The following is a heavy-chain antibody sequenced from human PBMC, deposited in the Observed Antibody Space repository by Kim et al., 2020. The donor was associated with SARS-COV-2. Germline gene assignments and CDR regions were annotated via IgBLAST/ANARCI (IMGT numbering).Heavy chain of an antibody. Sequence: GGSLRLSCAASGFTFSTYAMHWVRQAPGRGLEWVAVTSNDGSKKYYADSVKGRLTISRDNSKNTVYLQMSSLRAEDTAVYYCAKGLWFGEVYLYAFEIWG. CDR2: TSNDGSKK. CDR3: AKGLWFGEVYLYAFEI. V-gene: IGHV3-30*18. CDR1: GFTFSTYA. D-gene: IGHD3-10*01. J-gene: IGHJ3*02.